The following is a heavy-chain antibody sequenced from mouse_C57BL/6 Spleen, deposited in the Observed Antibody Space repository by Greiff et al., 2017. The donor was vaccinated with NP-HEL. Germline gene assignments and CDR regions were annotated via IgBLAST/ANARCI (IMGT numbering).Heavy chain of an antibody. J-gene: IGHJ4*01. CDR3: ARSRAAQAYYAMDY. V-gene: IGHV1-80*01. Sequence: VQLQQSGAELVKPGASVKISCKASGYAFSSYWMNWVKQRPGKGLEWIGQIYPGDGDTNYNGKFKGKATLTADKSSSTAYMQLSSLTSEDSAVYFCARSRAAQAYYAMDYWGQGTSVTVSS. D-gene: IGHD3-2*02. CDR2: IYPGDGDT. CDR1: GYAFSSYW.